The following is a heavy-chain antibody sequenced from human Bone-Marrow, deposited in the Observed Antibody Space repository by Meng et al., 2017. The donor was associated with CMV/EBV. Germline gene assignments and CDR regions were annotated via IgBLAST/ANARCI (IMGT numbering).Heavy chain of an antibody. Sequence: GESLKISCAASGFTFSSYSMNWVRQAPGKGLEWVSYISSSGSTTYYADSVKGRFTISRDNAKNSLYLQMNSLRAEDTAVYYCAKAVAEDCSSTSCYDYGANPYGKHYYGLDVWGQGTTVTVSS. CDR1: GFTFSSYS. CDR2: ISSSGSTT. CDR3: AKAVAEDCSSTSCYDYGANPYGKHYYGLDV. D-gene: IGHD2-2*01. V-gene: IGHV3-48*04. J-gene: IGHJ6*02.